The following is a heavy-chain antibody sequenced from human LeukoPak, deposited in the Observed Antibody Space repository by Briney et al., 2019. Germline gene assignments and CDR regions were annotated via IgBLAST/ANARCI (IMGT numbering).Heavy chain of an antibody. D-gene: IGHD2-2*01. J-gene: IGHJ4*02. CDR1: GFIFSNYA. V-gene: IGHV3-30-3*01. CDR3: ARDADIVVVPAAMPPDY. Sequence: GGSLRLSCAASGFIFSNYALHWVRQAPGKGLEWVAVISYDGSNKYYSDSVKGRFTISRDNSMNTLYLQINSLRAEDTAVYYCARDADIVVVPAAMPPDYWGQGTLVTVSS. CDR2: ISYDGSNK.